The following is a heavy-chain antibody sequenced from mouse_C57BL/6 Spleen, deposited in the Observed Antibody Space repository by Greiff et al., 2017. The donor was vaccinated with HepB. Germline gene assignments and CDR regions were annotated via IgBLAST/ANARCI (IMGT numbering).Heavy chain of an antibody. Sequence: QVQLQQSGPELVKPGASVKISCKASGYAFSSSWMNWVKQRPGKGLEWIGRIYPGDGDTNYNGKFKGKATLTADKSSSTAYMQLSSLTSEDSAVYFCARGYYGSSYSYWYFDVWGTGTTVTVSS. CDR1: GYAFSSSW. V-gene: IGHV1-82*01. D-gene: IGHD1-1*01. CDR3: ARGYYGSSYSYWYFDV. J-gene: IGHJ1*03. CDR2: IYPGDGDT.